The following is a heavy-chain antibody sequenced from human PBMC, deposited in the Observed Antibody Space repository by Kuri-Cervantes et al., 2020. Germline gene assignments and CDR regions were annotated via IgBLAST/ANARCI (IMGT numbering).Heavy chain of an antibody. Sequence: GESLKISCPASGFTFSNFGMHWVRQAPGKGLEWVAFIRYDGSNEYYADSVKGRFTISRDNSKNTLYLKMNSLRAEDTAVYYCARGYYYGSGSTNYYYMDVWGKGTTVTVSS. CDR2: IRYDGSNE. CDR3: ARGYYYGSGSTNYYYMDV. D-gene: IGHD3-10*01. J-gene: IGHJ6*03. V-gene: IGHV3-30*02. CDR1: GFTFSNFG.